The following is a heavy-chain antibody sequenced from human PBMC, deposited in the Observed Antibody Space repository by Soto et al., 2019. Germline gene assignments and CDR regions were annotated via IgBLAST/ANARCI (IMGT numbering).Heavy chain of an antibody. V-gene: IGHV1-69*13. CDR3: ARETLRSGYYYYGMDV. J-gene: IGHJ6*02. Sequence: ASVKVSCKASGGTFSSYAISWVRQAPGQGLEWMGGIIPIFGTANYAQKFQGRVTITADESTSTAYMELSSLRSEDTAVYYCARETLRSGYYYYGMDVWGQGTTVTVSS. D-gene: IGHD4-17*01. CDR1: GGTFSSYA. CDR2: IIPIFGTA.